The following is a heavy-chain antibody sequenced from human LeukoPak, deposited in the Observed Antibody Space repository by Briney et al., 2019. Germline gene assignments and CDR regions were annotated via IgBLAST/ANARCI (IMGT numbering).Heavy chain of an antibody. J-gene: IGHJ4*02. CDR2: IHYGGNT. V-gene: IGHV4-61*01. CDR3: ARDYDY. Sequence: SETLSLTCAVSGDSVSSSNYYWSWIRQPPGKGLEWIGYIHYGGNTNYNPSLQSRVTISVDTSKSQFSLKLSSVTAADTAVYYCARDYDYWGQGTLVTVSS. CDR1: GDSVSSSNYY.